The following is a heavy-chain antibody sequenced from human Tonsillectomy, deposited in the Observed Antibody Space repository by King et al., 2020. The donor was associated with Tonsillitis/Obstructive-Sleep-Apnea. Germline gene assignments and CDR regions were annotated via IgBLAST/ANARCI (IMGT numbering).Heavy chain of an antibody. D-gene: IGHD2/OR15-2a*01. J-gene: IGHJ4*02. Sequence: QLVQSGAEVKKPGASVMVSCKASGYTFSGYYIHWVRQAPGQGLEWMGWINPNNGGTNYAQTFQGRVTLTRDTSISTTYMEVNRLRSDDTAVYYCARDRRPYASGFYAFWGQGTLVTVSS. CDR1: GYTFSGYY. V-gene: IGHV1-2*02. CDR2: INPNNGGT. CDR3: ARDRRPYASGFYAF.